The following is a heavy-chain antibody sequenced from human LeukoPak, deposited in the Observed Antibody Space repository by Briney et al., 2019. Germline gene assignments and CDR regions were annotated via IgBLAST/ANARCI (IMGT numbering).Heavy chain of an antibody. Sequence: PGGSLRLSCAASGFTFSSYWMTWVRQAPGKGLEWVSSISSSSSYIYYADSVKGRFTISRDNAKNSLYLQMNSLRAEDTAVYYCARVLGDGYTQAHDYWGQGTLVTVSS. CDR1: GFTFSSYW. D-gene: IGHD5-24*01. CDR3: ARVLGDGYTQAHDY. V-gene: IGHV3-21*01. J-gene: IGHJ4*02. CDR2: ISSSSSYI.